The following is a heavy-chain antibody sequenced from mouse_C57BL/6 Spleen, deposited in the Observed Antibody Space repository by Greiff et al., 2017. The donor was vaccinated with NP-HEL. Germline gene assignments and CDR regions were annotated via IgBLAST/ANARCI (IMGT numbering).Heavy chain of an antibody. CDR2: INPSTGGT. J-gene: IGHJ3*01. Sequence: EVQLQQSGPELVKPGASVKISCKASGYSFTGYYMNWVKQSPEKSLEWIGEINPSTGGTTYNQKFKAKATLTVDKSSSTAYMQLKSLTSEDSAVYYCARSGVYYGSSYGFAYWGQGTLVTVSA. CDR3: ARSGVYYGSSYGFAY. D-gene: IGHD1-1*01. V-gene: IGHV1-42*01. CDR1: GYSFTGYY.